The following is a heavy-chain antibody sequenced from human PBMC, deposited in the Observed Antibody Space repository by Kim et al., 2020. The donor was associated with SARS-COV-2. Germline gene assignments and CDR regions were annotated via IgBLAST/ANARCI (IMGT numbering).Heavy chain of an antibody. CDR2: IHPRAETT. CDR1: GFTLSNNA. J-gene: IGHJ4*02. CDR3: AKDRGGSGWPGFAF. Sequence: GGSLRLSCAVSGFTLSNNAMSWVRQAPGRGLEWVSTIHPRAETTNYADSVNGRFTIYRDNSNRTLYLQLNGLRAADTAVYYCAKDRGGSGWPGFAFWGQG. D-gene: IGHD6-19*01. V-gene: IGHV3-23*01.